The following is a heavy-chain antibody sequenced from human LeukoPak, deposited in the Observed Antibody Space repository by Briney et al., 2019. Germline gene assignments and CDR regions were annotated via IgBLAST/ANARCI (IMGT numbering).Heavy chain of an antibody. CDR3: ARRGRSPGDY. V-gene: IGHV3-23*01. CDR2: IRGSGETT. Sequence: GGSLSLSCVASGITLSTHGMSWVRQAPGKGLEWVSAIRGSGETTFYADSVRGRFTISRDNAKNSLYLQMNSLRAEDTAVYYCARRGRSPGDYWGQGTLVTVSS. CDR1: GITLSTHG. D-gene: IGHD1-14*01. J-gene: IGHJ4*02.